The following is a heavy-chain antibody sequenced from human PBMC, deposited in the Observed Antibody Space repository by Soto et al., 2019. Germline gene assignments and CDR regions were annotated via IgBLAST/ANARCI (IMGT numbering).Heavy chain of an antibody. V-gene: IGHV1-2*02. D-gene: IGHD5-12*01. CDR2: IGPESGAT. CDR3: GRGRSGQIVVFY. CDR1: GYTFAGHY. J-gene: IGHJ4*02. Sequence: ASVKVSCKASGYTFAGHYIHWVRQAPEQGPEWMGEIGPESGATRYAQKFQGRVTMTMDMSITTVYMELSNLSPDDTAVYYCGRGRSGQIVVFYWGQGTPVTVSS.